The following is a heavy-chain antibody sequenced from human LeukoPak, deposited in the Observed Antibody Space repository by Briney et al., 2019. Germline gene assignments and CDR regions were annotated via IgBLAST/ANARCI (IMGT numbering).Heavy chain of an antibody. CDR3: AREGHYDILTGYSPVEYYFYYMDV. D-gene: IGHD3-9*01. V-gene: IGHV3-30*04. Sequence: GGSLRLSCEASGFTFSHYGIHWVRQTPGKGLEWVAAISSDGVEKHYADSVKGRFTISRDNSKSTLYLQMNSLRAEDTALYYCAREGHYDILTGYSPVEYYFYYMDVWGKGATVTVSS. CDR1: GFTFSHYG. J-gene: IGHJ6*03. CDR2: ISSDGVEK.